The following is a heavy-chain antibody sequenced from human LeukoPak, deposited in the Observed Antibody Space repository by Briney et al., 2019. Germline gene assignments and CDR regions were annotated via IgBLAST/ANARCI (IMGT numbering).Heavy chain of an antibody. Sequence: SETLSLTCTVSGGSISSYYWSWIPQPPGKGLEWIGYIYYSGSTNYNPSLKSRVTISVDTSKNQFSLKLSSVTAADTAVYYCARAARGGSVDYWGQGTLVTVSS. V-gene: IGHV4-59*01. D-gene: IGHD2-15*01. CDR3: ARAARGGSVDY. CDR1: GGSISSYY. J-gene: IGHJ4*02. CDR2: IYYSGST.